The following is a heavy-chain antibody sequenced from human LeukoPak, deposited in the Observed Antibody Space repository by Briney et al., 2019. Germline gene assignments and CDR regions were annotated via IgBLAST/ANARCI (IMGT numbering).Heavy chain of an antibody. V-gene: IGHV5-51*01. J-gene: IGHJ3*02. Sequence: GESLKISCKGSGYSFTSYWIGWVRQMPGKGLEWMGIIYPGDSDTRYSPSFQGQVTISADKSISTAYLQWSSLKASDTAMYYCARHSRRSLDAFDIWGQGTMVTVSP. CDR3: ARHSRRSLDAFDI. CDR2: IYPGDSDT. D-gene: IGHD4-17*01. CDR1: GYSFTSYW.